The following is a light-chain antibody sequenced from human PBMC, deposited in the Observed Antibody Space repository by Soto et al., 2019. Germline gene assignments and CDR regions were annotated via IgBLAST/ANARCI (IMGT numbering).Light chain of an antibody. CDR2: WAS. V-gene: IGKV4-1*01. J-gene: IGKJ4*01. Sequence: DIVMTQSPDSLAVSLGERATINCKSSQSVLYSSNNKNYLAWYQQKPGQPPKLLIYWASTRESGVPDRFSGSGSVTDFTLTHSTPQAEDLAIYYCKQYYSTPSTFGGGTKMEIK. CDR3: KQYYSTPST. CDR1: QSVLYSSNNKNY.